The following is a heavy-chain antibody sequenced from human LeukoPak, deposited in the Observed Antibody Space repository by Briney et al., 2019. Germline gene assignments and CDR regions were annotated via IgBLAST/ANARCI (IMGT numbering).Heavy chain of an antibody. CDR1: GGSISSGGHS. J-gene: IGHJ4*02. CDR2: IYYSGST. Sequence: PSETLSLTCTVSGGSISSGGHSWSWIRQHPGKGLEWIGYIYYSGSTYYNPSLKSRVTISVDTSKNQFSLKLSSVTAADTAVYYCARDLGTAMRLWGQGTLVTVSS. D-gene: IGHD5-18*01. CDR3: ARDLGTAMRL. V-gene: IGHV4-31*03.